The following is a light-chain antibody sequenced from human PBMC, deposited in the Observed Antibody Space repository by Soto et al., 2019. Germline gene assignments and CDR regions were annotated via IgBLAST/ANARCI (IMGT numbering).Light chain of an antibody. CDR2: SYN. J-gene: IGLJ2*01. V-gene: IGLV1-44*01. Sequence: QSVLTQSPSASGTLGQRVTISCSGSSSNIGTTTVNWYQQLPGTAPKLLIYSYNQRPSGVPDRFSGSKSGTSASLAISGLQSEDEADYYCAAWDDSLNGGLFGGGTKVTVL. CDR1: SSNIGTTT. CDR3: AAWDDSLNGGL.